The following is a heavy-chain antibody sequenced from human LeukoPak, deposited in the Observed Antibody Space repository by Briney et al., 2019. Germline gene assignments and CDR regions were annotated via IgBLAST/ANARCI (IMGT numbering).Heavy chain of an antibody. CDR1: GGSLSSYY. Sequence: SGTLSLTCTVSGGSLSSYYWSRIRQPPGKGLEWIGYIYSSGSTSYNPSLESRVTISEDTSKNQFSLKLRSVTAADTAIYYCARRSWYVDYWGQGTLVTVSS. CDR2: IYSSGST. CDR3: ARRSWYVDY. D-gene: IGHD6-13*01. J-gene: IGHJ4*02. V-gene: IGHV4-59*08.